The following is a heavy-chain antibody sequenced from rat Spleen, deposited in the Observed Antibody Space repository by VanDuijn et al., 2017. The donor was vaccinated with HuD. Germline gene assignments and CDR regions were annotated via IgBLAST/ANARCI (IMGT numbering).Heavy chain of an antibody. CDR2: ISYGDSSGHSST. D-gene: IGHD1-9*01. V-gene: IGHV5-29*01. CDR1: GFTFSDYG. Sequence: EVQLVESDGGLVQPGRSLKLSCAASGFTFSDYGMAWVRQAPTKGLEWVATISYGDSSGHSSTYYRDSVKGRFTISRANAKSNLNLQMDSLRSEDTATYYCARRHYGYTDYFDYWGQGVMVTVSS. J-gene: IGHJ2*01. CDR3: ARRHYGYTDYFDY.